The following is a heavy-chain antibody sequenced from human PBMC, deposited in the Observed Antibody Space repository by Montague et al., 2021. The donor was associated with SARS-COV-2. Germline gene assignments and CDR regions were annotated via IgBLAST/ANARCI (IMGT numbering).Heavy chain of an antibody. CDR2: IYNSGTT. CDR3: TRGGGYCSGGSCYYWFDP. Sequence: SETLSLTCTVSGYSISSYYWNCIRQPPGKGLEWIGYIYNSGTTNYNPSVKSRVTISVDTSKNQFSLKMNSVTAADTAVYYCTRGGGYCSGGSCYYWFDPWGQGTLVTVSS. V-gene: IGHV4-59*12. D-gene: IGHD2-15*01. CDR1: GYSISSYY. J-gene: IGHJ5*02.